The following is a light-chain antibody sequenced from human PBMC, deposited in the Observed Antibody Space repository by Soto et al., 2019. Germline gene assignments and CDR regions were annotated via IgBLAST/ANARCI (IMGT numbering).Light chain of an antibody. V-gene: IGLV2-14*01. CDR1: NSDVGDYNY. J-gene: IGLJ2*01. CDR3: GTWDSSLTIGV. CDR2: EVS. Sequence: QSVLTQPASVSGSPGQSITISCTGTNSDVGDYNYVSWYQQHPGKAPKLIIYEVSNRPSGISARFSASKSGNTASLTISGLQAEDEADYYCGTWDSSLTIGVFGGGTKVTVL.